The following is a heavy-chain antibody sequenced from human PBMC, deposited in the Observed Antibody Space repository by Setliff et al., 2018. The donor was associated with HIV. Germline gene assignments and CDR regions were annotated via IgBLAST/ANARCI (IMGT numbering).Heavy chain of an antibody. Sequence: GGSLRLSCAASGFTFSSYTMKWVRQAPGKGLEWVSSISDSSSHIYYADSVKGRFTISRDNAKNSLYLQMNSLRAEDTAIYYCAGDYYASGSNDYWGQGTLVTVSS. D-gene: IGHD3-10*01. J-gene: IGHJ4*02. V-gene: IGHV3-21*01. CDR2: ISDSSSHI. CDR1: GFTFSSYT. CDR3: AGDYYASGSNDY.